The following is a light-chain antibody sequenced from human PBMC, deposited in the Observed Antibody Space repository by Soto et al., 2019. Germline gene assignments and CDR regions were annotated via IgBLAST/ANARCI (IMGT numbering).Light chain of an antibody. Sequence: EIVMTQSPATLSVSRGERASLSCRASQSVSSKLAWYQQKPGQAPRLLIYGASTRATGIPARFSGSGSGTEFTLSISSLQSEDSAVYYCQQYNNWPPITFGQGTRLEIK. V-gene: IGKV3D-15*01. J-gene: IGKJ5*01. CDR3: QQYNNWPPIT. CDR2: GAS. CDR1: QSVSSK.